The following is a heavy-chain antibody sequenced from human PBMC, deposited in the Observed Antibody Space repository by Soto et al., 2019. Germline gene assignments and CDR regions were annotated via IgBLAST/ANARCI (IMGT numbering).Heavy chain of an antibody. V-gene: IGHV3-21*06. Sequence: GGSIRLSCAASGFTFTSYIMNWVLQAPGKGLEWVSSISSTTNYIYYGDSMKGRFTISRDNAKNSLYLEMNSLRAEDTAVYYCARESEDLTSNFDYWGQGTLVTVSS. CDR1: GFTFTSYI. CDR3: ARESEDLTSNFDY. CDR2: ISSTTNYI. J-gene: IGHJ4*02.